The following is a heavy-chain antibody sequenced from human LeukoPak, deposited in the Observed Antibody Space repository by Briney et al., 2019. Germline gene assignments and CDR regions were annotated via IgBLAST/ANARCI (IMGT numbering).Heavy chain of an antibody. D-gene: IGHD1-26*01. J-gene: IGHJ3*02. Sequence: SETLSLTCTVSGGSISSYYWSWIRQPAGKGLEWIGRIYTSGSTNYNPSLKSRVTMSVDTSKNQFSLKLSSVTAADTAVYYCARDSLYSGSYTRGAFDIWGQGTMVTVSS. CDR2: IYTSGST. CDR3: ARDSLYSGSYTRGAFDI. V-gene: IGHV4-4*07. CDR1: GGSISSYY.